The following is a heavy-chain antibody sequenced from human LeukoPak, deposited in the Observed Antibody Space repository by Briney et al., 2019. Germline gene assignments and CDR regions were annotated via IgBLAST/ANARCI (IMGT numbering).Heavy chain of an antibody. CDR2: IYYSGST. J-gene: IGHJ4*02. V-gene: IGHV4-59*01. CDR1: GGSISSYY. D-gene: IGHD2-2*01. CDR3: ARGVPAATLTCYFDY. Sequence: PPETLSLTCTVSGGSISSYYWSWIRQPPGKGLEWIGYIYYSGSTNYNPSLKSRVTIPVDTSKNQFSLKLSSVTAADTAVYYCARGVPAATLTCYFDYWGQGTLVTVSS.